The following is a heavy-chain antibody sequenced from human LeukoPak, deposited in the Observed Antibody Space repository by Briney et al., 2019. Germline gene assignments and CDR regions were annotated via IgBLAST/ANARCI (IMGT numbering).Heavy chain of an antibody. CDR1: GFTFSSYW. J-gene: IGHJ4*02. CDR3: ARNQRRLDY. V-gene: IGHV3-7*01. CDR2: IKQDGSEK. Sequence: GGSLRLSCAASGFTFSSYWMSWARQAPGKGLEWVANIKQDGSEKYYVDSVKGRFTISRDNARNSLYLQVNSLRAEDTAVYYCARNQRRLDYWGQGTLVTVSS. D-gene: IGHD1-14*01.